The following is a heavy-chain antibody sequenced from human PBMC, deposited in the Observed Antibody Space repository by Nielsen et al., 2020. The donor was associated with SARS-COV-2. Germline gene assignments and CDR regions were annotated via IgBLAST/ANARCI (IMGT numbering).Heavy chain of an antibody. J-gene: IGHJ4*02. V-gene: IGHV4-30-4*06. Sequence: WIRQHPGKGLEWIGYIYYSGSTYCNPSLKSRVTISVDTSKNQFSLKLSSVTAADTAVYYCAREVLRYFDWQTDHWGQGTLVTVSS. CDR3: AREVLRYFDWQTDH. CDR2: IYYSGST. D-gene: IGHD3-9*01.